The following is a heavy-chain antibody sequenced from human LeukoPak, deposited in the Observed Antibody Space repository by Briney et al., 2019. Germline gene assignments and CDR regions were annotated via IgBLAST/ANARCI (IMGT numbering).Heavy chain of an antibody. CDR1: GGSISSSSYY. CDR2: IYYSGST. J-gene: IGHJ5*02. D-gene: IGHD4-17*01. V-gene: IGHV4-39*01. Sequence: PSETLSLTCTVSGGSISSSSYYWGWIRQPPGKGLEWIGNIYYSGSTYYNPSLKSRVTISVDTSKNQFSLKLSSVTAADTAVYYCATENYGDYKSPNWFDPWGQGTLVTVSS. CDR3: ATENYGDYKSPNWFDP.